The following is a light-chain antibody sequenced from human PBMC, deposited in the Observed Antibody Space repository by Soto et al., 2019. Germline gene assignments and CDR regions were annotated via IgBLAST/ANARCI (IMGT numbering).Light chain of an antibody. Sequence: ETVMTQSPVTLSVSPGEGATLSCRASQTINNNLAWYQQHPGQAPRLLIYGASNRAAGIPDRFSGSGSGTDFTLTIDSLQPEDFAVYYCQQRSNWPPITFGQGTRXXIK. J-gene: IGKJ5*01. CDR3: QQRSNWPPIT. V-gene: IGKV3D-15*01. CDR2: GAS. CDR1: QTINNN.